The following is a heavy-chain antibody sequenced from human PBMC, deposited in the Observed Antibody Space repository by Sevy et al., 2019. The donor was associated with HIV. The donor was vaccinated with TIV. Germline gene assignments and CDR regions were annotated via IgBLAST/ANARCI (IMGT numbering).Heavy chain of an antibody. CDR1: GGSITSLY. CDR3: AGENAWGRGYS. J-gene: IGHJ4*02. Sequence: GSLRLSCTVSGGSITSLYWNWIRQPPGKGLEWIANIYFNGHINYNPSLKSRVTLSLDTSKNQFSLRLSSVTAADTAMYYCAGENAWGRGYSWGQGTLVTVSS. CDR2: IYFNGHI. D-gene: IGHD1-26*01. V-gene: IGHV4-59*08.